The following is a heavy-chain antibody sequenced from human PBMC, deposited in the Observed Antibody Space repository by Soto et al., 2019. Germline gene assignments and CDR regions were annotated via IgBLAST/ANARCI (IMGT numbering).Heavy chain of an antibody. CDR3: ARDLFGGNKDYGDYGEGFSRDAFDI. CDR1: GYTFTSYG. CDR2: ISAYNGNT. J-gene: IGHJ3*02. Sequence: ASVKVSCKASGYTFTSYGISWVRQAPGQGLEWMGWISAYNGNTNYAQKLQGRVTMTTDTSTSTAYMELRSLRSDDTAVYYCARDLFGGNKDYGDYGEGFSRDAFDIWGQGTMVTVSS. D-gene: IGHD4-17*01. V-gene: IGHV1-18*01.